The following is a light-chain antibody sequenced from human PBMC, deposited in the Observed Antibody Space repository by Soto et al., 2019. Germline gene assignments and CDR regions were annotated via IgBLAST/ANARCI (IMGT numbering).Light chain of an antibody. CDR1: ESLIYSNGNAY. CDR2: QVS. CDR3: MEGTPS. J-gene: IGKJ1*01. Sequence: VLTQSPLSLPVTLGQPSSISCRSSESLIYSNGNAYLNWYQQRPGEVPRRIIYQVSTRDSGVPDRFSGSGSGSGTDFTLNISRVEAEDVGGYYGMEGTPSFGQGTKVDIK. V-gene: IGKV2-30*01.